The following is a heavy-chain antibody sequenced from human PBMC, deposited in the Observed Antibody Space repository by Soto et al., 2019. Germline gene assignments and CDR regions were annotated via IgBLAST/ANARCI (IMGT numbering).Heavy chain of an antibody. Sequence: GVSLRLSCAASGFTFDDYAMHWVRQAPGKGLEWVSGISWNSGSIGYADSVKGRFTISRDNAKNSLYLQMNSLRAEDTALYYCAKAGSITIFGVVKSAFDIWGQGTMVTVSS. CDR3: AKAGSITIFGVVKSAFDI. D-gene: IGHD3-3*01. CDR1: GFTFDDYA. CDR2: ISWNSGSI. J-gene: IGHJ3*02. V-gene: IGHV3-9*01.